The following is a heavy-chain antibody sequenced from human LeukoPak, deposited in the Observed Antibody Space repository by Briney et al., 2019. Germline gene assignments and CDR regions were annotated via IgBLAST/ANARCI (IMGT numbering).Heavy chain of an antibody. J-gene: IGHJ4*02. V-gene: IGHV4-34*01. D-gene: IGHD2-21*02. Sequence: SETLSLTCAVYGGSFSGYYWSWIRQPPGKGLEWIGEINHSGSTNYNPSLKSRVTISVDTSKNQFSLKLSSVTAAGTAVYYCARANSIVVVTATLYYFDYWGQGTLVTVSS. CDR1: GGSFSGYY. CDR3: ARANSIVVVTATLYYFDY. CDR2: INHSGST.